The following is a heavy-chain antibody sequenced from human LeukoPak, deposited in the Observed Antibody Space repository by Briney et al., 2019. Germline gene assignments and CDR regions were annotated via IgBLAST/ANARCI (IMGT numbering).Heavy chain of an antibody. J-gene: IGHJ5*02. CDR2: INPSGGRT. Sequence: GASVKVSCKASGYTFNSYYMHWVRQAPGQGVEWMGTINPSGGRTNYAQKFQGRVTMIRDTSTRTIYIELYSLRSDDTAVYYCARGGRDYGDPRFDPWGQGTLVTVSS. V-gene: IGHV1-46*02. D-gene: IGHD4-17*01. CDR3: ARGGRDYGDPRFDP. CDR1: GYTFNSYY.